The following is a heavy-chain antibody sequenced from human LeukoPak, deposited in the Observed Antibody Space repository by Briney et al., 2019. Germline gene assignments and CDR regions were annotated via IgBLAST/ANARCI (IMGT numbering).Heavy chain of an antibody. V-gene: IGHV3-30*03. D-gene: IGHD4/OR15-4a*01. Sequence: GGSLRLSCAASGFTFSNYAMHWVRQAPGKGLEWVAVISYDGSKKNYADSVKGRFTISRDNSKNTLYLQMNSLRAEDTAVYYCARDDYVWGQGTLVTVSS. CDR2: ISYDGSKK. CDR3: ARDDYV. J-gene: IGHJ4*02. CDR1: GFTFSNYA.